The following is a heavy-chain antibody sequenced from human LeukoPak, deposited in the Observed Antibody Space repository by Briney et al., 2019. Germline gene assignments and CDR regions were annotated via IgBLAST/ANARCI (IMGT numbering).Heavy chain of an antibody. CDR2: ISGSGGST. CDR1: GFTFSSYA. CDR3: AKVRSRRDHFDY. V-gene: IGHV3-23*01. Sequence: GGSLGLSCAASGFTFSSYAMSWVRQAPGKGLEWVSAISGSGGSTYYADSVKGRFTISRDNSKNTLYLQMNSLRAEDTAVYYCAKVRSRRDHFDYWGQGTLVTVSS. J-gene: IGHJ4*02. D-gene: IGHD5-24*01.